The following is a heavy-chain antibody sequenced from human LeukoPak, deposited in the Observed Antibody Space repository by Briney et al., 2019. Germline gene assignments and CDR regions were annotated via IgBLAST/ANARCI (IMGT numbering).Heavy chain of an antibody. CDR1: GGSISSDDYY. CDR2: IYYSGST. V-gene: IGHV4-31*03. CDR3: ARVPWFPISYYFDY. Sequence: SETLSLTCTASGGSISSDDYYWSWIRQHPGKGLEWIGYIYYSGSTFYTPSLKSRVTISVDTSKNQFSLKLSSVTAADTAVYYCARVPWFPISYYFDYWGQGTLVTVSS. J-gene: IGHJ4*02. D-gene: IGHD3-10*01.